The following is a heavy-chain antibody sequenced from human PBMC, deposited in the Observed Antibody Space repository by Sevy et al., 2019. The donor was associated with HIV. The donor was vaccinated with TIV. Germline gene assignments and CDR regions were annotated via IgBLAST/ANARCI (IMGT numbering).Heavy chain of an antibody. Sequence: SETLSLTCTVSGGSISSYYWSWIRQPPGKGLEWIGYIYYSGSTNYNPSLKSRLTITVDTSKNQFPLKLSSMTAADTAVYYCARGPYSNYGYYYYYYMDVWGKGTTVTVSS. V-gene: IGHV4-59*01. J-gene: IGHJ6*03. CDR1: GGSISSYY. CDR2: IYYSGST. D-gene: IGHD4-4*01. CDR3: ARGPYSNYGYYYYYYMDV.